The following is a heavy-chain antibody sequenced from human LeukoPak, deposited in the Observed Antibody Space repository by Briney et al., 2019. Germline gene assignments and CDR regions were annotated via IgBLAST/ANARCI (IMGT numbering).Heavy chain of an antibody. V-gene: IGHV3-20*04. CDR2: INWNGGRT. Sequence: GGSLSLSCAASGFPFDDYGMSWVRQAPGKGLEWVSGINWNGGRTGYADSVKRRFTISRDNAKNSLYLQMNSLRAEDTALYYCARAYEAVAGAFDYWGQGTLVTVSS. D-gene: IGHD6-19*01. CDR1: GFPFDDYG. CDR3: ARAYEAVAGAFDY. J-gene: IGHJ4*02.